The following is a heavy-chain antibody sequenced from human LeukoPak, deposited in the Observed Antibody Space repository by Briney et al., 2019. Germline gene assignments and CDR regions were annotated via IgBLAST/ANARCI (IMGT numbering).Heavy chain of an antibody. CDR1: GYAISGGYY. D-gene: IGHD1-26*01. Sequence: PSDTLSLTCTVSGYAISGGYYWGWIRQPPGKGLEWIGSIYYSGSTYYNPSLKSRVTISVDTSKNQFSLKLSSVTAADTAVYYCARRVGATSHFDYWGQGTLVTVSS. CDR3: ARRVGATSHFDY. J-gene: IGHJ4*02. V-gene: IGHV4-38-2*02. CDR2: IYYSGST.